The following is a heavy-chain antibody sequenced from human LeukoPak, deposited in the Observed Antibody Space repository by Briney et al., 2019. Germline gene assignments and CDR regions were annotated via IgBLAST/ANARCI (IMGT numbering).Heavy chain of an antibody. CDR1: GYNLNTYH. CDR2: INPNSGGT. V-gene: IGHV1-2*02. D-gene: IGHD1-7*01. J-gene: IGHJ5*02. CDR3: ARAGDDGNLA. Sequence: ASVKVSCKASGYNLNTYHMHWVRQAPGQGLEWMGWINPNSGGTNYAQDFHGRVTMTRDTSISTAYMELSRLRSDDTAVYYCARAGDDGNLAWGQGTLVTVSS.